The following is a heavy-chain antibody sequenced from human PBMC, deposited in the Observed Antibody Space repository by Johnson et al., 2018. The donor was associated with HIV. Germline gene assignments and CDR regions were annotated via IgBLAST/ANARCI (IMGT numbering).Heavy chain of an antibody. J-gene: IGHJ3*02. CDR2: ISWNSDAI. CDR3: ARPLGGAFDI. D-gene: IGHD3-10*01. V-gene: IGHV3-9*01. CDR1: GLTFNVYA. Sequence: VQLVESGGGLVQPGRSLRLSCAASGLTFNVYAMHWVRQAPGKGLEWVSGISWNSDAIKYADSVRGRFTISRDNAKNSLYLQMNSLRAEDTAVHYCARPLGGAFDIWGQGTMVTVSS.